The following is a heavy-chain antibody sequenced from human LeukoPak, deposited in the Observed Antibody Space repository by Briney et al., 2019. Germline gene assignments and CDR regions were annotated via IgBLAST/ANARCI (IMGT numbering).Heavy chain of an antibody. CDR2: IYLGDSDT. V-gene: IGHV5-51*01. CDR3: ARHPSYTSGWPLDY. Sequence: GESLQISCQGSGYSFNSYWIGWVRQMPGKGLEWMGIIYLGDSDTRYCPSFQGQVTVSADKSISTAYLQWSSLKASDTAMYYCARHPSYTSGWPLDYWGQGTLVTVSS. J-gene: IGHJ4*02. D-gene: IGHD6-19*01. CDR1: GYSFNSYW.